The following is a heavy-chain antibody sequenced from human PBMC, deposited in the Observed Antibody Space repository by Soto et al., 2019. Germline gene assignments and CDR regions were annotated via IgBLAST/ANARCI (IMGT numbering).Heavy chain of an antibody. D-gene: IGHD6-19*01. CDR1: GDSMTSYY. V-gene: IGHV4-59*01. Sequence: PSETLSLTCTVSGDSMTSYYWTWVRQPPGKGLEWIGYVYYSGSTNYNPSLKSRVTISVDTSKNQFSLKLKSVTAADTAVYYCARVETNGWYHHYWGQGTMVTVSS. J-gene: IGHJ4*02. CDR2: VYYSGST. CDR3: ARVETNGWYHHY.